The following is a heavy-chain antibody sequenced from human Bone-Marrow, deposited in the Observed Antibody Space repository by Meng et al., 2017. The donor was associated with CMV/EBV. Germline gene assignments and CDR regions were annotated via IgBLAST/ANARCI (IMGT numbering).Heavy chain of an antibody. D-gene: IGHD3-16*01. CDR1: GDSISGGGYY. J-gene: IGHJ4*02. V-gene: IGHV4-31*03. Sequence: LTCTVSGDSISGGGYYWTWIRQLPGKGLEWIGYIYYSGSTYYNPSLKSRVVISVDTSKNQFSLNLGSVTAADTAVYYCARVSMGHFDYWGQGTLVTVSS. CDR2: IYYSGST. CDR3: ARVSMGHFDY.